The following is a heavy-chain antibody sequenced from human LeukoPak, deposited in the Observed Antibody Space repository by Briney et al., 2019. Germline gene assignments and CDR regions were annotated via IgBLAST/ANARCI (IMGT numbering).Heavy chain of an antibody. CDR2: ISSSSSYI. V-gene: IGHV3-21*04. CDR1: GFTFSSYS. J-gene: IGHJ4*02. Sequence: SGGSLRLSCAASGFTFSSYSMNWVRQAPGKGLEWVSSISSSSSYIYYADSVKGRFTISRDNAKNSLYLQMNSLRAEDTAFYYCARESGYAVGDFWGRGTLVTVSS. CDR3: ARESGYAVGDF. D-gene: IGHD5-12*01.